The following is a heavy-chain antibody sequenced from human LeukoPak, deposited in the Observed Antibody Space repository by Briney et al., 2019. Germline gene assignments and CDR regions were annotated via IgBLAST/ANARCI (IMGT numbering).Heavy chain of an antibody. CDR2: IYHSGST. CDR1: GYSISSGYY. J-gene: IGHJ4*02. V-gene: IGHV4-38-2*02. CDR3: AREDSSGYYDY. Sequence: SETLSLTCTVSGYSISSGYYWGWIRQPPGKGLEWIGSIYHSGSTYYNPSLKSRVTISVDTSKNQFSLKLSSVTAADTAVYYCAREDSSGYYDYWGQGTLVTVSS. D-gene: IGHD3-22*01.